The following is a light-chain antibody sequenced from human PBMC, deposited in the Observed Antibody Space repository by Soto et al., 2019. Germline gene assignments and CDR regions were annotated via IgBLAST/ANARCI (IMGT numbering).Light chain of an antibody. CDR1: QSISSW. J-gene: IGKJ5*01. CDR3: QQADTFPIT. CDR2: KAS. Sequence: DIQMTQSPSTLSASVGDRVTITCRASQSISSWLAWYQQKPGKAPKLLIYKASSLESGVPSRFSGSGSGTDFTLTISSLQPEDSAIYYCQQADTFPITFGQGTRLEIK. V-gene: IGKV1-5*03.